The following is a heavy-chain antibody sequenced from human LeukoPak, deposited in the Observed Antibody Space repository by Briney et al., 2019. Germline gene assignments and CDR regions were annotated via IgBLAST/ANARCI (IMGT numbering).Heavy chain of an antibody. V-gene: IGHV1-8*01. D-gene: IGHD5-18*01. CDR2: MNPNSGNT. CDR1: GYTFTSYD. J-gene: IGHJ4*02. Sequence: ASVKVSCKASGYTFTSYDINWVRQATGQGLEWMGWMNPNSGNTGYAQKFQGGVTMTRNTSISTAYMELSSLRSEDTAVYYCARDRNGYSYGNLDYWGQGTLVTVSS. CDR3: ARDRNGYSYGNLDY.